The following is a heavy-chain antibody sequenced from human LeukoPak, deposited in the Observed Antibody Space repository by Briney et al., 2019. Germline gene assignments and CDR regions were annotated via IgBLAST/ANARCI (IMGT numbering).Heavy chain of an antibody. J-gene: IGHJ6*02. V-gene: IGHV3-7*01. Sequence: GGSLRLSCAASGFTFSSYAMSWVRQAPGKGLEWVANIKQDGSEKYYVDSVKGRFTISRDNAKNSLYLQMNSLRAEDTAVYYCARSTTYYYYYGMDVWGQGTTVTVSS. CDR2: IKQDGSEK. D-gene: IGHD1-26*01. CDR3: ARSTTYYYYYGMDV. CDR1: GFTFSSYA.